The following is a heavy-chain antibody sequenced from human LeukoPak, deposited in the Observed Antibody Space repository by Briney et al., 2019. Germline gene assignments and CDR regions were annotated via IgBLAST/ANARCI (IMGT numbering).Heavy chain of an antibody. CDR2: INPNSGGT. V-gene: IGHV1-2*06. CDR1: GGTFSSYT. Sequence: ASVKVSCKASGGTFSSYTISWVRQAPGQGLEWMGRINPNSGGTNYAQKFQGRVTMTRDTSISTAYMELSRLRSDDTAVYYCARDPGDYGDSFLGAFDIWGQGTMVTVSS. CDR3: ARDPGDYGDSFLGAFDI. D-gene: IGHD4-17*01. J-gene: IGHJ3*02.